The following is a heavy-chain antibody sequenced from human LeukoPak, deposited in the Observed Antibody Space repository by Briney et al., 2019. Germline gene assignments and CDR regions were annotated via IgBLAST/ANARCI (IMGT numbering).Heavy chain of an antibody. Sequence: SETLSLTCAISGGSISSDFLSWIRQPPGKGLEWIGYIFYSGSTNYNPSLKSRVTIAVDTSKNQFSLKLGSLTAADTAVYYCSREGDSSSFDYWGQGTLVTVSS. D-gene: IGHD6-6*01. CDR2: IFYSGST. V-gene: IGHV4-59*01. J-gene: IGHJ4*02. CDR1: GGSISSDF. CDR3: SREGDSSSFDY.